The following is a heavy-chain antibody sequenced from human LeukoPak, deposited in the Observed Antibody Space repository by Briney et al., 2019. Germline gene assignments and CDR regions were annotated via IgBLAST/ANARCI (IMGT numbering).Heavy chain of an antibody. D-gene: IGHD6-13*01. J-gene: IGHJ6*02. CDR1: GFTFSSYA. CDR2: ISYDGSNK. Sequence: PGRSLRLSCAASGFTFSSYAMHWVRQAPGKGLEWVAVISYDGSNKYYADSVKGRFTISRDNSKNTLYLQMNSLRAEDTAVYYCAREKQQLDPYYYYGMDVWGQGTTVTVSS. CDR3: AREKQQLDPYYYYGMDV. V-gene: IGHV3-30-3*01.